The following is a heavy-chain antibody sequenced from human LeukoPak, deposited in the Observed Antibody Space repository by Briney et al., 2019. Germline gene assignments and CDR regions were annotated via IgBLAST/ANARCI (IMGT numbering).Heavy chain of an antibody. V-gene: IGHV1-8*01. J-gene: IGHJ5*02. CDR2: MNPNSGNT. CDR3: AREGCSSTSCWFDP. Sequence: ASVKVSCKASGYTFTSYDINWVRQATGQGLEWMGWMNPNSGNTGYAQKFQGRVTMTRNTSISTAYMELSSLRSEDTAVYYCAREGCSSTSCWFDPWGQGTLVTVSS. CDR1: GYTFTSYD. D-gene: IGHD2-2*01.